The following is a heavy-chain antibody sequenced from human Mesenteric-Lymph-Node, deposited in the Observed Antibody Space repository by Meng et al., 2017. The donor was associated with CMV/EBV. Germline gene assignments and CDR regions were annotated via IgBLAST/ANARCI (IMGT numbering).Heavy chain of an antibody. CDR3: AKGGAFCGGDCYFD. V-gene: IGHV1-2*02. Sequence: ASVKVSCKASGYAFSDYYMHWVRQAPGQGLEWMGWINPNSGDTNYAQKFQDRVTMTRDTSISTAHMELSRLRSDDTAVYYCAKGGAFCGGDCYFDWGQGTLVTVSS. J-gene: IGHJ4*02. CDR2: INPNSGDT. CDR1: GYAFSDYY. D-gene: IGHD2-21*01.